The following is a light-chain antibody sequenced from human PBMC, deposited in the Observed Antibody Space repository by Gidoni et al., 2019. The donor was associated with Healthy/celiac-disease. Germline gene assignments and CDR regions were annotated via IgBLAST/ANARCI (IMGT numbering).Light chain of an antibody. CDR1: QSVSSN. J-gene: IGKJ1*01. CDR2: GAS. Sequence: EIVMTQSPATLSVSPGERATLSCRASQSVSSNLAWYQQKPGQAPRLLIYGASTSATGIPARFSGRGSGTEFTLTISSLQSEDFAVYYCQQYNTWPPWTFGQGTKVEIK. V-gene: IGKV3-15*01. CDR3: QQYNTWPPWT.